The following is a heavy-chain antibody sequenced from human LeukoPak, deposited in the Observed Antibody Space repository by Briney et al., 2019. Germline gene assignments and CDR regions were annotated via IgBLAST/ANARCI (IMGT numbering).Heavy chain of an antibody. J-gene: IGHJ3*02. CDR2: ISAYNGNT. V-gene: IGHV1-18*01. Sequence: GASVKVSCKASGYTFTSYGISWVRQAPGQGLEWMGWISAYNGNTNYAQKLQGRVTMTTDTSTSTAYMELRSLRSDDTAVYYCARLQYYDILTGYYGAFDIWGQGTTVTVSS. CDR3: ARLQYYDILTGYYGAFDI. D-gene: IGHD3-9*01. CDR1: GYTFTSYG.